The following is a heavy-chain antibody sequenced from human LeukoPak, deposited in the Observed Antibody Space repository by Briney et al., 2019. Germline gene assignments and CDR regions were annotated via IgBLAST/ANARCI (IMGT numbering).Heavy chain of an antibody. CDR1: GYTLTELS. V-gene: IGHV1-24*01. CDR2: FDPEDGET. J-gene: IGHJ3*02. CDR3: ATDKTHPRAFDI. Sequence: GASVKVSCKVSGYTLTELSMHWVRQAPGKGLEWMGGFDPEDGETIYAQKFQGRVTMTEDTSTDTAYMELSSLRSEDTAVYYCATDKTHPRAFDIWGQGTMVTVSS.